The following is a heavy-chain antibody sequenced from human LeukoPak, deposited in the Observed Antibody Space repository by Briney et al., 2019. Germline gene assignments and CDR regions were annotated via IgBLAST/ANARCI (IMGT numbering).Heavy chain of an antibody. CDR3: TTWDYVDY. Sequence: GGSLRLSCAASGFTFSSYAMSWVRQAPGKGLEWVGRIKSNVNGGTIDYAPPVKGRFIISRDDSKDTLYLHMSSLKIEDTAVYYCTTWDYVDYWGQGTVVTVSS. D-gene: IGHD1-26*01. V-gene: IGHV3-15*01. CDR2: IKSNVNGGTI. J-gene: IGHJ4*02. CDR1: GFTFSSYA.